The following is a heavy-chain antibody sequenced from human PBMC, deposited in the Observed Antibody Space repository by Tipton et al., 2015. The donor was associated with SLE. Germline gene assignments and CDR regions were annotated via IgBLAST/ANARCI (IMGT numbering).Heavy chain of an antibody. CDR3: ARADSSGWYRDV. CDR2: IIPIFGTA. J-gene: IGHJ6*02. V-gene: IGHV1-69*13. D-gene: IGHD6-19*01. CDR1: GYTFTSYG. Sequence: QLVQSGAEVKKPGASVKVSCKASGYTFTSYGISWVRQAPGQGLEWMGGIIPIFGTANYAQKFQGRVTITADESTSTAYMELSSLRSEDTAVYYCARADSSGWYRDVWGQGTTVTVSS.